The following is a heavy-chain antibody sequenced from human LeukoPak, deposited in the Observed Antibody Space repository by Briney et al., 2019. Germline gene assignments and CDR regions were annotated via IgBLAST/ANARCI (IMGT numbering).Heavy chain of an antibody. CDR3: ARHPDTGYSSSWYRSGTAYYFDY. D-gene: IGHD6-13*01. CDR2: IKQDGSEK. J-gene: IGHJ4*02. Sequence: GGSLRLSCAASGFTFSSYWMSWVRQAPGKGLEWVANIKQDGSEKYYVDSVKGRFTISRDNAKNSLYLQMNSLRAEDTAVYYCARHPDTGYSSSWYRSGTAYYFDYWGQGTLVTVSS. V-gene: IGHV3-7*01. CDR1: GFTFSSYW.